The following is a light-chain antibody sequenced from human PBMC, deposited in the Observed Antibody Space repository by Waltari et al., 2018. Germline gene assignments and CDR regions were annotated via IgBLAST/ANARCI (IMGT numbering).Light chain of an antibody. J-gene: IGKJ1*01. CDR2: DAS. Sequence: EIVLTQSPGTLSLSPGDRAPLPCRASQSVSKYLAWYQQKVGQPPRLLIYDASTRATGIPDRFIGSGFGTDFSLTISRLEPEDFAVYYCQKYGTLPATFGQGTKVEI. V-gene: IGKV3-20*01. CDR1: QSVSKY. CDR3: QKYGTLPAT.